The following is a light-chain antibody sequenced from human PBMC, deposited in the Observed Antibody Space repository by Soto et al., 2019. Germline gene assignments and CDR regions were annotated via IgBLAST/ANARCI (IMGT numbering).Light chain of an antibody. CDR3: QQYNSSSPET. V-gene: IGKV1-5*03. Sequence: DIQRTQSPSTLSASVGDRVTITCRASQSISSWLAWYQQKPGKAPKLLIYKASSLERGVPSRFSGSGSGTEFTLSISSLQPDDFATYFCQQYNSSSPETFGQGTNV. CDR2: KAS. J-gene: IGKJ1*01. CDR1: QSISSW.